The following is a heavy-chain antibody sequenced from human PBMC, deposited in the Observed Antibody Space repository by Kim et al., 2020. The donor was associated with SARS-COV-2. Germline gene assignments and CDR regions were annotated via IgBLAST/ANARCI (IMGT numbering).Heavy chain of an antibody. CDR3: ARGLMYYDILTGYYSETLFSDY. CDR1: GYTFTSYD. Sequence: ASVKVSCKASGYTFTSYDINWVRQATGQGLEWMGWMNPNSGNTGYAQKFQGRVTMTRNTSISTAYMELSSLRSEDTAVYYCARGLMYYDILTGYYSETLFSDYWGQGTLVTVSS. V-gene: IGHV1-8*01. J-gene: IGHJ4*02. CDR2: MNPNSGNT. D-gene: IGHD3-9*01.